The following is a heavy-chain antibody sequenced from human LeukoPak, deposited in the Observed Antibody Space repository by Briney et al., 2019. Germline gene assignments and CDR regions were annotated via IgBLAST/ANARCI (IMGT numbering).Heavy chain of an antibody. CDR2: ISGSSTTI. J-gene: IGHJ4*02. V-gene: IGHV3-48*04. D-gene: IGHD3-9*01. CDR1: GFSFSSYG. Sequence: GGSLRLSCAASGFSFSSYGINWVRQAPGKGLEWVSYISGSSTTIYYADSVKGRFTISRDNAKNSLYLQMSSLRAEDTAVYYCARDLDTGNYFFAYWGQGTQVIVSS. CDR3: ARDLDTGNYFFAY.